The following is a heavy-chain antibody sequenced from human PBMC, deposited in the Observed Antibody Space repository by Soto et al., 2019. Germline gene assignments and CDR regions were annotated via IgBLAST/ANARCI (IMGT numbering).Heavy chain of an antibody. Sequence: GGSLRLSCAASGFPFSRYDMHWVRQAPGKGLGWVAVLWFDGSNEYYADSVQGRFTISRDNSKNTLYLQMDSLRAEDTAVYYCAKVLYASESFDSEEAPYGMDVWGQGTTVTVSS. J-gene: IGHJ6*02. CDR2: LWFDGSNE. D-gene: IGHD3-10*01. V-gene: IGHV3-33*06. CDR3: AKVLYASESFDSEEAPYGMDV. CDR1: GFPFSRYD.